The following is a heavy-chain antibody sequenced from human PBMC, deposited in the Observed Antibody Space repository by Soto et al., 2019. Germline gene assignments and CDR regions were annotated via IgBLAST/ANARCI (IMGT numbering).Heavy chain of an antibody. J-gene: IGHJ4*02. V-gene: IGHV1-3*01. Sequence: ASVKVSCTASGYTFTSYAMHWVRQAPGQRLEWMGWINAGNGNTKYSQKFQGRVTITRDTSASTAYMELSSLRSEDTAVYYCARPTSSSWYYFDYWGQGTLVTVSS. CDR2: INAGNGNT. CDR3: ARPTSSSWYYFDY. D-gene: IGHD6-13*01. CDR1: GYTFTSYA.